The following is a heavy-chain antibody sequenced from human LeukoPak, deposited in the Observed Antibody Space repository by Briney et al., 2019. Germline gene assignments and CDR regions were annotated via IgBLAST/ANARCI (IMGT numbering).Heavy chain of an antibody. Sequence: GGSLRLSCTASGFTFNYFYMSWIRQAPGKGLEWISYISSSGDTIYYADSVKGRFTISRDNAEKSLYLQMNSLRAEDTAVYYCAREVDFSGYYYGSLWGQGTMVTVSS. D-gene: IGHD3-22*01. CDR2: ISSSGDTI. J-gene: IGHJ3*01. CDR3: AREVDFSGYYYGSL. V-gene: IGHV3-11*01. CDR1: GFTFNYFY.